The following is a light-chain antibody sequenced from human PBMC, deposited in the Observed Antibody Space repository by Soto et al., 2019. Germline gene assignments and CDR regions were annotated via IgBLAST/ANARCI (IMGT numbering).Light chain of an antibody. Sequence: QSALTQPASVSGSPGQSITISCTGTSSDVGSYNLVSWYQQHPGKAPKLMIYEGSKRPSGVSNRFSGSKSGNTASLSISGLQAEDEADYYCCSYAASYVFGTGTKVTVL. CDR2: EGS. CDR3: CSYAASYV. V-gene: IGLV2-23*01. J-gene: IGLJ1*01. CDR1: SSDVGSYNL.